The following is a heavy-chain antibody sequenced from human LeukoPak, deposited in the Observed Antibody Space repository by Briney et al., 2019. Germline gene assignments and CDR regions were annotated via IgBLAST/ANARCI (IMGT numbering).Heavy chain of an antibody. CDR1: GYSISSGYY. D-gene: IGHD3-3*01. CDR3: ARGRITIFGVVIDRDYYFDY. Sequence: KPSETLSLTCTVSGYSISSGYYWGWIRQPPGKGLEWIGSIYHSGSTYYNPSLKSRVTISVDTSKNQFSLKLSSVTAADTAVYYCARGRITIFGVVIDRDYYFDYWDQGTLVTVSS. CDR2: IYHSGST. V-gene: IGHV4-38-2*02. J-gene: IGHJ4*02.